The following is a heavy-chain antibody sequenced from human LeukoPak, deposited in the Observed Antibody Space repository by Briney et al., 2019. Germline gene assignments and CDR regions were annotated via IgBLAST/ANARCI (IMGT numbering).Heavy chain of an antibody. V-gene: IGHV1-46*01. D-gene: IGHD6-13*01. CDR2: INPSGGST. Sequence: ASVKVSCKASGYTFTSYYMHWVRQAPGQGLEWMGIINPSGGSTSYAQKFQGRVTMTRDTSTSTVYMELSSLRSEDTAEYYCARRSAAGTKAFDIWGQGTMVTVSS. J-gene: IGHJ3*02. CDR1: GYTFTSYY. CDR3: ARRSAAGTKAFDI.